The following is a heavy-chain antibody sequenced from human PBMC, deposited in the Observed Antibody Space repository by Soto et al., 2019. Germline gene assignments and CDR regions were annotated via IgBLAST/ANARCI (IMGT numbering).Heavy chain of an antibody. J-gene: IGHJ4*02. Sequence: EVQLLESGGGLVQPGGSLRLSCAASGFTFSHYSMAWVRQTPEKGLEWVSGMSISGEKTFYADFVKGRFTVSRDSPKNTVYLQMNTLRADDTAIYYCPRSDGFADLWGQGTLVTVSS. CDR3: PRSDGFADL. D-gene: IGHD6-25*01. CDR2: MSISGEKT. V-gene: IGHV3-23*01. CDR1: GFTFSHYS.